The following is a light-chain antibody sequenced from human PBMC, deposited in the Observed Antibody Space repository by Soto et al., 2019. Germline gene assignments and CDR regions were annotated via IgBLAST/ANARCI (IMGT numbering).Light chain of an antibody. Sequence: DIQMTQSPSSLSASVGDRVTITCRASQSISTYLNWYQQKPGKAPTLLIFAASSLQSGVPSRFTGSGSGTDFTLIISSLQPEDFATYYCQQSFSTPQTFGQGTKVEIQ. V-gene: IGKV1-39*01. CDR1: QSISTY. CDR2: AAS. J-gene: IGKJ1*01. CDR3: QQSFSTPQT.